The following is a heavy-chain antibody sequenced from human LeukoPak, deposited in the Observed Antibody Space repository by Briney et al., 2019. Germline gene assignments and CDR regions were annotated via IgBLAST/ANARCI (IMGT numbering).Heavy chain of an antibody. J-gene: IGHJ5*02. CDR1: GGSFSGYY. V-gene: IGHV4-34*01. D-gene: IGHD3-16*01. CDR2: INHSGST. Sequence: SETLSLTCAVYGGSFSGYYWSWIRQPPGKGLEWIGEINHSGSTNYNPSLKSRVTISVDTSKNQFSLKLSSVAAADTAVYYCARGGGIPHPWGQGTLVTVSS. CDR3: ARGGGIPHP.